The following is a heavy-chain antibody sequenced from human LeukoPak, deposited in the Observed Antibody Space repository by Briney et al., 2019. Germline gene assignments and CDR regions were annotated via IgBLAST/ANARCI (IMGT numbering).Heavy chain of an antibody. J-gene: IGHJ4*02. Sequence: PGGSLRLSCAASGFTFSNFWMNWVRQTPGKGLEWVAKIKQDGSEKYYVDSVEWRFTISRDNAKNSVYLQMNSLRAEDTAVYFCARDWYCSGCSGCNDYWGQGTLVTVST. V-gene: IGHV3-7*01. CDR2: IKQDGSEK. CDR3: ARDWYCSGCSGCNDY. D-gene: IGHD2-15*01. CDR1: GFTFSNFW.